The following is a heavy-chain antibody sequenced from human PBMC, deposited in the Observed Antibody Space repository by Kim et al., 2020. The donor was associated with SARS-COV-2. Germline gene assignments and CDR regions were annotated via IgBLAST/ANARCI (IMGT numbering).Heavy chain of an antibody. Sequence: GGSLRLSCAASGFTFSDYYMSWIRQSPGKGLEWVSYISSSSSYTNYADSVKGRFTISRDNAKNSLYLQMNSLRAEDTAVYYCASDGDWGSVVPATGGSPEYFQHWGQGTLVTVSS. D-gene: IGHD2-2*01. CDR2: ISSSSSYT. CDR1: GFTFSDYY. V-gene: IGHV3-11*06. J-gene: IGHJ1*01. CDR3: ASDGDWGSVVPATGGSPEYFQH.